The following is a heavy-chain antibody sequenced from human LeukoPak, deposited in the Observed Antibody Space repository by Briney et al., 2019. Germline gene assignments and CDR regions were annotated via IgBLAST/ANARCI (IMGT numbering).Heavy chain of an antibody. Sequence: SVKVSCKASGGTFSSYTISWVRQAPGQGLEWMGRIIPVLGIANYAQKFQGRVTITADKSTSTAYMELSSLRSEDTAVYYCARDKIAAAGNFDYWGQGTLVTVSS. CDR1: GGTFSSYT. D-gene: IGHD6-13*01. V-gene: IGHV1-69*04. CDR3: ARDKIAAAGNFDY. J-gene: IGHJ4*02. CDR2: IIPVLGIA.